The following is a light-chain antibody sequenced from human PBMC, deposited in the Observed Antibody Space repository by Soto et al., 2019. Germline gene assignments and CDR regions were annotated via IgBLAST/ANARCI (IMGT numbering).Light chain of an antibody. CDR2: ITS. CDR1: PDISNY. CDR3: QQGFSSPRIT. V-gene: IGKV1-39*01. J-gene: IGKJ3*01. Sequence: DIQMTQSPSSLSASVGDRVPITCQASPDISNYLDWYQQKSGEAAKLLISITSTLQSGVTSRCSGSGSATEFTLTISNLQPEESATYFCQQGFSSPRITFGPGTKVDIK.